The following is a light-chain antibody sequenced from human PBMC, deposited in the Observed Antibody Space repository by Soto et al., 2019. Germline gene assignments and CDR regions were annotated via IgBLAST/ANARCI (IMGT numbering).Light chain of an antibody. V-gene: IGKV3-15*01. Sequence: EVVMTQSPATLSVSLGERATLSCRTSRSISSKLAWYQQNPGQAPRLLIYDASTRATGIPARFSGSGSGTEFTLTISSLQSEDFAVYYCQQYYDWYTFGQGTKLEIK. CDR3: QQYYDWYT. CDR2: DAS. J-gene: IGKJ2*01. CDR1: RSISSK.